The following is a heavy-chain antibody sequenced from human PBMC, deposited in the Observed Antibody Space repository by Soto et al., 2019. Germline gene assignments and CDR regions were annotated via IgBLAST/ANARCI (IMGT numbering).Heavy chain of an antibody. J-gene: IGHJ4*02. V-gene: IGHV4-31*03. Sequence: SETLSLTCTVSGGSIISGGYYCSWIRQHPGKGLEWIGYIYYSGSTDYNPSLKSRVTISVDTSKNQFSLNLNSVTAADTAVYFCARAQQQLITLDYWGQGTLVTVSS. CDR2: IYYSGST. CDR1: GGSIISGGYY. D-gene: IGHD6-13*01. CDR3: ARAQQQLITLDY.